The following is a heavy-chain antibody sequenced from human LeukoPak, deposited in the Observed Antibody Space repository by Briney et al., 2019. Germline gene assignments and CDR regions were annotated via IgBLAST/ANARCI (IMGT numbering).Heavy chain of an antibody. D-gene: IGHD2-15*01. CDR2: IYPDDSDT. CDR3: ARSGRLGYCSGGSCFRWDY. J-gene: IGHJ4*02. V-gene: IGHV5-51*01. CDR1: GYSFTNYW. Sequence: GESLKISCKVSGYSFTNYWIGWVRQMPGKGLEWMGIIYPDDSDTKYSPSFQGQVAISADKSISTAYLQWSSLKASDTAMYYCARSGRLGYCSGGSCFRWDYWGQGTLVTVSS.